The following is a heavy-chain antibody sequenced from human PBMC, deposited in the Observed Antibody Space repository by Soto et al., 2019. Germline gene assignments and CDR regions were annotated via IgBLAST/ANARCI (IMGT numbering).Heavy chain of an antibody. CDR1: GGSISSSSYY. D-gene: IGHD4-4*01. Sequence: QLQLQESGPGLVKPSETLSLTCTVSGGSISSSSYYWGWIRQPPGKGLEWIGSIYYSGSTYYNPSLKSRVTISVDTSKNQFSLKLSSVTAADTAVYYCARGTVTTIPTVDYWGQGTLVTVSS. J-gene: IGHJ4*02. CDR3: ARGTVTTIPTVDY. V-gene: IGHV4-39*01. CDR2: IYYSGST.